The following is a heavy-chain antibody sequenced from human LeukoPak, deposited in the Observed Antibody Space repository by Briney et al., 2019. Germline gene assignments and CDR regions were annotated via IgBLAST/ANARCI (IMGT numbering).Heavy chain of an antibody. D-gene: IGHD4-23*01. J-gene: IGHJ4*02. CDR1: GGSISSSSYY. CDR2: MYYSGST. Sequence: SETLSLTCTVSGGSISSSSYYWGWIRQPPGKGLEWIGNMYYSGSTYYNPSLKSRVTISVDTSNNQFSLKLSSVTAADTAVYYCARDNGGNFDYWGQGTLVTVSS. V-gene: IGHV4-39*02. CDR3: ARDNGGNFDY.